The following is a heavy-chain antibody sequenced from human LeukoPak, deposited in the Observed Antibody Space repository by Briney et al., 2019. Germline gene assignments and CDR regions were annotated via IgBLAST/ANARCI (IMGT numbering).Heavy chain of an antibody. CDR2: INPNSGGT. CDR1: GYTITDYY. Sequence: VASVKVSCKASGYTITDYYIHWVRQAPGQGLEWMGWINPNSGGTNYAQKFQGRVTMTRDTSISTAYMELSRLRSDDTAVYYCARGLARVTYYYGSGSYYIWGQGTLVTVSS. CDR3: ARGLARVTYYYGSGSYYI. D-gene: IGHD3-10*01. V-gene: IGHV1-2*02. J-gene: IGHJ4*02.